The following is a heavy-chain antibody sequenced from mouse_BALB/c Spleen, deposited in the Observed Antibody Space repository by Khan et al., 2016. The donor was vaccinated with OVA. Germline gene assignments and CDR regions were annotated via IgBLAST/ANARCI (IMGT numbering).Heavy chain of an antibody. Sequence: EVELVQSGGGLVKPGGSLKLSCAASGFTFSSYAMSWVRQTPETRLEWVASISSGGFTYYPDSVKGRFTISRDNARDILYLQMSSLRSEDTAIYYCTEGLFLYDFDYWGQGTTVTVSS. CDR3: TEGLFLYDFDY. CDR2: ISSGGFT. V-gene: IGHV5-6-5*01. D-gene: IGHD6-1*01. CDR1: GFTFSSYA. J-gene: IGHJ2*01.